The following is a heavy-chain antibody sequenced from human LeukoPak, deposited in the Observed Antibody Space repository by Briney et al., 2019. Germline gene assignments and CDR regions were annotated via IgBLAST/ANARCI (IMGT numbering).Heavy chain of an antibody. J-gene: IGHJ6*02. CDR1: GFTFSSYA. CDR2: ISGSGGST. V-gene: IGHV3-23*01. CDR3: ARDFGPYGMDV. D-gene: IGHD3-16*01. Sequence: PGGSLRLSCAASGFTFSSYAMSWVRQAPGKGLEWVSVISGSGGSTYYADSVKGRSTIFRDNSKNTLYLQMNSLRAEDTAVYYCARDFGPYGMDVWGQGTTVTVSS.